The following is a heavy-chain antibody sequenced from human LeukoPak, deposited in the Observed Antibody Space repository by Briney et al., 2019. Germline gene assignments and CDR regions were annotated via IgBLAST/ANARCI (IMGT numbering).Heavy chain of an antibody. CDR1: GFTFSSYG. CDR2: ISGSGGST. CDR3: AKDRPAAMLGDNWFDP. D-gene: IGHD2-2*01. J-gene: IGHJ5*02. Sequence: GGSLRLSCAASGFTFSSYGMSWVRQAPGKGLEWVAAISGSGGSTYYADSVKGRFTISRDDFKNTLYLQMNSLRAEDTAVYYCAKDRPAAMLGDNWFDPWGQGTLVTVSS. V-gene: IGHV3-23*01.